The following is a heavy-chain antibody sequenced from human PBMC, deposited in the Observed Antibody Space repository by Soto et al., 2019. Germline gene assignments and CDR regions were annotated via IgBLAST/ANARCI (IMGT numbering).Heavy chain of an antibody. V-gene: IGHV1-69*01. J-gene: IGHJ4*02. Sequence: QVQLIQSGAEVKKPGSSVKVSCKAYGGTFSRYAISWVRQAPGQGLEWMGGITPIFGTANYAQKFQGRVPITADESTRTSYMELRSLRSGDTAVYYCARGWGYDTSDYYYAYWGQGTLITVSS. D-gene: IGHD3-22*01. CDR3: ARGWGYDTSDYYYAY. CDR1: GGTFSRYA. CDR2: ITPIFGTA.